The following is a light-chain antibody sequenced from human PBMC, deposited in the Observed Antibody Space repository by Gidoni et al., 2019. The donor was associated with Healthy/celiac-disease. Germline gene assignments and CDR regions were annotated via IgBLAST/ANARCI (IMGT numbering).Light chain of an antibody. CDR3: KQPVV. V-gene: IGKV1-9*01. CDR2: AAS. J-gene: IGKJ1*01. CDR1: QGISSY. Sequence: DIQLTQSPSFLSASVGDRVTITCRASQGISSYLAWYQQKPGKDPKLLIYAASTLQSGVPSGFSGSGYGTEFTLTISSLQPEDFETYYCKQPVVFGQGTKVEIK.